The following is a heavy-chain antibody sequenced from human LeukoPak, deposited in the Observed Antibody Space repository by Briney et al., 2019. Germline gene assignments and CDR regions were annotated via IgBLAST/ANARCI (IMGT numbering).Heavy chain of an antibody. D-gene: IGHD3-3*01. CDR1: GFTVSSNY. CDR3: AREIRGYDFWSGYYVMYYYYYMDV. CDR2: IYSGGST. V-gene: IGHV3-53*05. J-gene: IGHJ6*03. Sequence: GGSLRLSCAAPGFTVSSNYMSWVRQAPGKGLEWVSVIYSGGSTYYADSVKGRFTISRDNSKNTLYLQMNSLRAEDTAVYYCAREIRGYDFWSGYYVMYYYYYMDVWGKGTTVTVSS.